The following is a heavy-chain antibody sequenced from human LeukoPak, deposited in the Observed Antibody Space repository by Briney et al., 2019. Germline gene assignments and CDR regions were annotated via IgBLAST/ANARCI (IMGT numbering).Heavy chain of an antibody. CDR3: ARMSSYCDY. CDR1: GFTFSSHH. D-gene: IGHD2-2*01. V-gene: IGHV3-7*01. CDR2: IKPDGSEK. Sequence: PGGSLRLSCVASGFTFSSHHTNWVRQTPGKGLESVATIKPDGSEKYYVDSVKGRFTISRDNAKSSLYLQMNSLRAEDTGVYFCARMSSYCDYWGQGTLVTVSS. J-gene: IGHJ4*02.